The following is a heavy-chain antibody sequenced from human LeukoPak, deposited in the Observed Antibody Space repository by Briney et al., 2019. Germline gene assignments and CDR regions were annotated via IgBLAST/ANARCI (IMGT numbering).Heavy chain of an antibody. CDR2: IKQDGSDK. D-gene: IGHD3-22*01. V-gene: IGHV3-7*01. CDR1: GFALSNNW. CDR3: ARTLVVVMYYGMDV. Sequence: PGGSLRLSCAASGFALSNNWMSWVRQAPGKGLEWVANIKQDGSDKYYVDSVKGRFTISRDNSKNTLYLQMNSLRAEDTAVYYCARTLVVVMYYGMDVWGQGTTVTVSS. J-gene: IGHJ6*02.